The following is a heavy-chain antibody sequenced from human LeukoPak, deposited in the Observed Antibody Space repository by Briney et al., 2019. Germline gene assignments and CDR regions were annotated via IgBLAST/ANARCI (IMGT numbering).Heavy chain of an antibody. CDR2: ISSSSSYI. CDR3: AKDCDYGGTSEMPCY. CDR1: GFTFSSYS. Sequence: TTGGSLRLSCAASGFTFSSYSMNWVRQAPGKGLEWVSSISSSSSYIYYADSVKGRFTISRDNSKNTLYLQMSSLRAEDTAVYYCAKDCDYGGTSEMPCYWGQGTLVTVSS. J-gene: IGHJ1*01. V-gene: IGHV3-21*04. D-gene: IGHD4-23*01.